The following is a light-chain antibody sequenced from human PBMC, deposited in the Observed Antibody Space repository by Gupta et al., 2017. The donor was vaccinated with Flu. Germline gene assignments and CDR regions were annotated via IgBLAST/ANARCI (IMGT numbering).Light chain of an antibody. CDR3: HQPYRPPPT. J-gene: IGKJ1*01. V-gene: IGKV1-39*01. CDR1: QSGHIY. Sequence: SLAASVGDRVTITCRTSQSGHIYLNWFHQRPGKAPNRLIYGATNLHSGVSSRFSGSGSGTEFTLTITSLQSEDVGIYYCHQPYRPPPTFGQGTRVEI. CDR2: GAT.